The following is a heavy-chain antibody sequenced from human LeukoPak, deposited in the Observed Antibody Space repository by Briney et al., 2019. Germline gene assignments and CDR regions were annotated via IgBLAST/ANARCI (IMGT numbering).Heavy chain of an antibody. V-gene: IGHV3-23*01. CDR1: GFTFSTYA. CDR3: AKEGGLLDSSGYSEY. D-gene: IGHD3-22*01. CDR2: ISGSGGST. Sequence: GGSLTLSCAASGFTFSTYAMSWVRQAPGTGLEWVSVISGSGGSTYYTDSVKGRFTISRDNSESTLYLQMNSLRAEDTAVYYCAKEGGLLDSSGYSEYWGQGTLVSVSS. J-gene: IGHJ4*02.